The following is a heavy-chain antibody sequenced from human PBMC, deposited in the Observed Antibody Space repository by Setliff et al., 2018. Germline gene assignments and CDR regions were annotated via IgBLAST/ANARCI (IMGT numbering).Heavy chain of an antibody. V-gene: IGHV3-11*04. Sequence: LSLTCTVSGGSISSHYWSWIRQAPGKGLEWVSYISSSGSTIYYADSVKGRFTISRDNAKNSLYLQMNSLRAEDTAVYYCARDFGSYFFDYWGQGTLVTVSS. CDR1: GGSISSHY. CDR3: ARDFGSYFFDY. D-gene: IGHD3-16*01. J-gene: IGHJ4*02. CDR2: ISSSGSTI.